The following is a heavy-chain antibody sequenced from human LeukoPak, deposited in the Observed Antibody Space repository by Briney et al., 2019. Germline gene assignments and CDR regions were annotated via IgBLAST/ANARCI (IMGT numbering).Heavy chain of an antibody. CDR1: GGTFSSYA. CDR3: WLYYDILTGRTGDY. V-gene: IGHV1-69*06. D-gene: IGHD3-9*01. CDR2: IIPIFGTA. Sequence: SVKVSCKASGGTFSSYAISWVRQAPGQGLEWMGGIIPIFGTANYAQKFQGRVTITADKSTSTAYMELRSLRSDDTAVYYCWLYYDILTGRTGDYWGQGTLVTVSS. J-gene: IGHJ4*02.